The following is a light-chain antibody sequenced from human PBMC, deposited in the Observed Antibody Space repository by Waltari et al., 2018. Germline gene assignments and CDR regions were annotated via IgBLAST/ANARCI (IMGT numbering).Light chain of an antibody. CDR2: DNI. J-gene: IGLJ2*01. V-gene: IGLV1-44*01. Sequence: QSVLTQPPSASGTPGQRVTISCSGSRSNIGSNTVNWYQQFPGTAPKLRIYDNIDRPSGVPDRFSGSKSGTSASLAISELQSEDEADYHCAAWDDNLNGVVFGGGTKLTVL. CDR3: AAWDDNLNGVV. CDR1: RSNIGSNT.